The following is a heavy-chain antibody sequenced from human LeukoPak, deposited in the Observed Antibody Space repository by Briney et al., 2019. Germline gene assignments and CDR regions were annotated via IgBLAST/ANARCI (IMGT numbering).Heavy chain of an antibody. CDR2: INWNGGNT. CDR3: ARARVTAESYNDDIGY. CDR1: GFTFDDYG. Sequence: GGSLRLSCAASGFTFDDYGMRWVRQAPGKGLEWVSGINWNGGNTGYADAVKGRFTISRDNAKNSLFLQMNSLRAEDTALYYCARARVTAESYNDDIGYWGQGTLVTVSS. V-gene: IGHV3-20*04. J-gene: IGHJ4*02. D-gene: IGHD3-10*01.